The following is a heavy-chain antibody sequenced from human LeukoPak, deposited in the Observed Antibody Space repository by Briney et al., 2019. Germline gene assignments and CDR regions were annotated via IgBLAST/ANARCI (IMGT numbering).Heavy chain of an antibody. Sequence: SQTLSLTCAISGDSVSSNSAAWNWIRQSPSRGLEWLGRTYYRSKWYNDYAVSVESRITINPDTSKNQFSLQLNSVTPEDTAVYYCARAAGYCSGGSCREAFDYWGQGTLVTVSS. CDR1: GDSVSSNSAA. D-gene: IGHD2-15*01. J-gene: IGHJ4*02. CDR2: TYYRSKWYN. V-gene: IGHV6-1*01. CDR3: ARAAGYCSGGSCREAFDY.